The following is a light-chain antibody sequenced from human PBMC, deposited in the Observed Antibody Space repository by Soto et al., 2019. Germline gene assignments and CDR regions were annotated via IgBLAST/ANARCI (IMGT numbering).Light chain of an antibody. J-gene: IGKJ1*01. CDR3: QQYENWPPWT. CDR2: GAS. Sequence: ETVVRHPPSTVAASPGERDTLSCRASQSVSSKLAWYQQKPGQAPRLLIYGASTRATGIPARFSGSGSGTEFTLTISSLQSEDFAVYYCQQYENWPPWTFGHGTKVEI. V-gene: IGKV3-15*01. CDR1: QSVSSK.